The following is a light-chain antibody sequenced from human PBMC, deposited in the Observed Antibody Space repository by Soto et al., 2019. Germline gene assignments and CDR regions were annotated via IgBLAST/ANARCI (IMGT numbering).Light chain of an antibody. CDR1: QSVSGSY. J-gene: IGKJ5*01. Sequence: IVLTQSPGTLSLSPGERATLSCRASQSVSGSYLAWYQQKPGQAPRLLIYGASSMATGIPDRFSGSGSGTDFTLTISRLEPEDFAVYYCQQYGSSPTFGQGTRLEIK. CDR2: GAS. CDR3: QQYGSSPT. V-gene: IGKV3-20*01.